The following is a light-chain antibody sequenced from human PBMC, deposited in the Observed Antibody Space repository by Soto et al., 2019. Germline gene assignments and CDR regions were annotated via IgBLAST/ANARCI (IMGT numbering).Light chain of an antibody. V-gene: IGKV1-9*01. Sequence: DIQLTQSPSSLSASVGDRVTITCRASQNINIYLNWYQHKPGTAPDLLIYSASTLQSGVPSRFSGSGSETEFSLTIRALQPEDFATYYCQQLSRYPLTFGGGTKVDIK. CDR1: QNINIY. J-gene: IGKJ4*01. CDR3: QQLSRYPLT. CDR2: SAS.